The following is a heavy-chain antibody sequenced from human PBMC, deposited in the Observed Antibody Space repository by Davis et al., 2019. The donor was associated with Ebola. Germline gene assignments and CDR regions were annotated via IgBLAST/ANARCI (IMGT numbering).Heavy chain of an antibody. CDR1: GFTFDDYA. CDR3: AKDASSNGNYYYGMDV. J-gene: IGHJ6*02. CDR2: ISWNSGSI. Sequence: SLKISCAASGFTFDDYAMHWVRQAPGKGLEWVSGISWNSGSIGYADSVKGRFTISRDNAKNSLYLQMNSLRAEDTALYYCAKDASSNGNYYYGMDVWGQGTTVTVSS. D-gene: IGHD1-14*01. V-gene: IGHV3-9*01.